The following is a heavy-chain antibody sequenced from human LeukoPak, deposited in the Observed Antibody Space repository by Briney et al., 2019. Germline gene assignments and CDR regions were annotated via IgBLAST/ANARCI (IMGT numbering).Heavy chain of an antibody. CDR1: GYTFTDYY. D-gene: IGHD1-26*01. V-gene: IGHV1-69-2*01. Sequence: ASVKVSCKVSGYTFTDYYMHWVQQAPGKGLEWMGLVGPEDGETIYAEKFQGRVTITADTSTDTAYMELSSLRSEDTAVYYCAAYPKWELHLWVDYWGQGTLVTVSS. CDR2: VGPEDGET. CDR3: AAYPKWELHLWVDY. J-gene: IGHJ4*02.